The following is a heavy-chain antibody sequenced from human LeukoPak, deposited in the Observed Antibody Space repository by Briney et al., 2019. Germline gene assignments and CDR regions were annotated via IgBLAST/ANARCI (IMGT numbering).Heavy chain of an antibody. CDR3: AKNGYSSGWYMYYFDY. D-gene: IGHD6-19*01. CDR1: GLSFDSSG. Sequence: GGSLRLSCAASGLSFDSSGMHWVRQAPGKGLEWVAVISYDGKNKYYADSVRGRFTVSRDNSMNTLYLQMNSLRTEDTAVYYCAKNGYSSGWYMYYFDYWDQGALVTVSS. J-gene: IGHJ4*02. CDR2: ISYDGKNK. V-gene: IGHV3-30*18.